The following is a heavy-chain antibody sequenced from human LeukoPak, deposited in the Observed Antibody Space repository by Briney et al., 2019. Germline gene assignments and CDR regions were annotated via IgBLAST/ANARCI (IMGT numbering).Heavy chain of an antibody. Sequence: GGSLRLSCAASGFTLSSYWMSWVRQAPGKGLEWVANIKQDGSEKYYMDSVKGRFTISRDNAKNSLYLQMNSLRAEDTAVYYCASIAAAGTEELDYWGQGTLVTVSS. D-gene: IGHD6-13*01. CDR3: ASIAAAGTEELDY. CDR1: GFTLSSYW. V-gene: IGHV3-7*01. J-gene: IGHJ4*02. CDR2: IKQDGSEK.